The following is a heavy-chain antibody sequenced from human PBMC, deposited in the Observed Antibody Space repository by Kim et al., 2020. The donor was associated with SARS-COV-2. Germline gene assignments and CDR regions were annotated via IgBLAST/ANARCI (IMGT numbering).Heavy chain of an antibody. V-gene: IGHV4-34*01. CDR3: AGWDGAAAGREDI. D-gene: IGHD6-13*01. Sequence: NDNPALKSRGTISVDTSKNQFALKLSSVTAADAAVYYCAGWDGAAAGREDIWGQGTMVTVSS. J-gene: IGHJ3*02.